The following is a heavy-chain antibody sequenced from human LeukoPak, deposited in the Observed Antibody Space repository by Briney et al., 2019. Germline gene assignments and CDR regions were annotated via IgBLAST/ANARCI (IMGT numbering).Heavy chain of an antibody. Sequence: SETLSLTCTVSGDSISRYSWNWIRQPPGKGLEWIGYIYYSGSTNYNPSLRGRLTMSVDTSKNQFSLKLSSVTAADTAVYYCARVELLGSSGWPFDYWGQGTLVTVSS. V-gene: IGHV4-59*01. D-gene: IGHD6-19*01. CDR2: IYYSGST. CDR1: GDSISRYS. J-gene: IGHJ4*02. CDR3: ARVELLGSSGWPFDY.